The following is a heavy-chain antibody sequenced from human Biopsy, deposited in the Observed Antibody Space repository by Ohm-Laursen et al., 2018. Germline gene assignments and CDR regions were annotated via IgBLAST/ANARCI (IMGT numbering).Heavy chain of an antibody. CDR2: ISSRTTSE. J-gene: IGHJ6*02. D-gene: IGHD3-10*01. Sequence: SLRLSCAASGFTFSAYSIVWVRQAPGKGLEWVSAISSRTTSEYYADSVKGRVTISRDNADNSVSLQMSNLRLDDTAVYYCARWYGDLFYYYNGMDVWGLGTTVTVSS. CDR3: ARWYGDLFYYYNGMDV. V-gene: IGHV3-21*01. CDR1: GFTFSAYS.